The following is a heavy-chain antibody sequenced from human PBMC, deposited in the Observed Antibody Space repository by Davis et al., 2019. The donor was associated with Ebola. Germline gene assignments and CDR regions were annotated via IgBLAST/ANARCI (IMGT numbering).Heavy chain of an antibody. CDR2: IRSSDTTI. V-gene: IGHV3-11*01. D-gene: IGHD6-19*01. J-gene: IGHJ6*02. CDR1: GFTLSDYS. Sequence: GGSLRLSCAASGFTLSDYSMSWIRQAPGKGLEWVSSIRSSDTTIYYSDPVKGRFTVSRDNAKNSLYLQMNSLTAEDTAVYYCARDKRSSWYGGMDVWGQGTTVTVSS. CDR3: ARDKRSSWYGGMDV.